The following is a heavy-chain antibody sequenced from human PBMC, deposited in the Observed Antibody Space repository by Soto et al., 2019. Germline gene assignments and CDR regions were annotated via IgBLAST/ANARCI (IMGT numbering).Heavy chain of an antibody. Sequence: PSETLSLTCAVYGASFSVYYWSWIRQPPGKGLEWIGEINHSGSTNYNPSLKSRVTISVDTSKNQFSLKLSSVTAADTAVYYCARGPLGRSGWYRWGPNGEFDYWGQGTLVTVS. D-gene: IGHD6-19*01. CDR3: ARGPLGRSGWYRWGPNGEFDY. CDR2: INHSGST. V-gene: IGHV4-34*01. J-gene: IGHJ4*02. CDR1: GASFSVYY.